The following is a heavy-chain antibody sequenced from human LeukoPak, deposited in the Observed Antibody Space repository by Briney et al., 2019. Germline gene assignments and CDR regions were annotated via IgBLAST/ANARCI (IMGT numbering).Heavy chain of an antibody. CDR2: ISSSSSYT. CDR3: ARAPHYSNYGPYYYGMDV. Sequence: GGSLRLSCAASGFTFSSYWMSWIRQAPGKGLEWVSYISSSSSYTNYADSVKGRFTISRDNAKNSLYLQMNSLRAEDTAVYYCARAPHYSNYGPYYYGMDVWGQGTTVTVSS. CDR1: GFTFSSYW. J-gene: IGHJ6*02. V-gene: IGHV3-11*06. D-gene: IGHD4-11*01.